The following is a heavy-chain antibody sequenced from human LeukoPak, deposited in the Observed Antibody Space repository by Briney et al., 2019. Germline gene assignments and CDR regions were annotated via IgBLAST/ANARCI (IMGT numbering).Heavy chain of an antibody. V-gene: IGHV1-18*01. CDR3: ARGYCSSTSCYAVFSY. Sequence: GASVKVSCKASGYSFTSYGITWVRQAPGQGLEWMGWISGYNGNTNYAQKVQGRVTITTDESTSTAYMELSSLRSEDTAVCYCARGYCSSTSCYAVFSYWGQGTLVTVSS. CDR1: GYSFTSYG. J-gene: IGHJ4*02. CDR2: ISGYNGNT. D-gene: IGHD2-2*01.